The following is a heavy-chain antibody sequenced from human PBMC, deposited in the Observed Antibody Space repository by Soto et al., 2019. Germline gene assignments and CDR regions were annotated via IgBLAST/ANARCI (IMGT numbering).Heavy chain of an antibody. CDR1: GYTFTSYG. D-gene: IGHD6-13*01. Sequence: ASVKVSCKASGYTFTSYGISWVRQAPGQGLEWMGWISAYNGNTNYAQKLQGRVTMTTDTSTSTAYMELRSLRSDDTAVYYCAREGSDSSSWYYFDYWGQGTLVTVSS. CDR3: AREGSDSSSWYYFDY. CDR2: ISAYNGNT. V-gene: IGHV1-18*01. J-gene: IGHJ4*02.